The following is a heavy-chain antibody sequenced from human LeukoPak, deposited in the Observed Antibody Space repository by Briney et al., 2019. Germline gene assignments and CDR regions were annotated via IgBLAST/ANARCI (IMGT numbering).Heavy chain of an antibody. J-gene: IGHJ4*02. V-gene: IGHV3-30*19. CDR1: GFTFSSSG. CDR2: ISYDGSNK. Sequence: PGNSLRLSCAASGFTFSSSGMHWVRQAPGKGLEWVAVISYDGSNKYYADSVKGRFTISRDNSKNTLYLQMNSLRAEDTAVYYCARALYSSSGYLDYWGQGTLVTVSS. CDR3: ARALYSSSGYLDY. D-gene: IGHD6-13*01.